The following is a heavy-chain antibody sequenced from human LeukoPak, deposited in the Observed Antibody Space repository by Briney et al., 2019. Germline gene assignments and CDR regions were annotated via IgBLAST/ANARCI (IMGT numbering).Heavy chain of an antibody. CDR1: GFTFSSYG. V-gene: IGHV3-30*02. J-gene: IGHJ4*02. D-gene: IGHD6-6*01. CDR3: AKDPEYGPGYSDY. Sequence: GGSLRLSCAASGFTFSSYGMHWVRQAPGKGLEWVAFIRYDGSNKYYADSVKGRFTISRDNSTNTLYLQMNSLRAEDTAVYYCAKDPEYGPGYSDYWGQGTLVTVSS. CDR2: IRYDGSNK.